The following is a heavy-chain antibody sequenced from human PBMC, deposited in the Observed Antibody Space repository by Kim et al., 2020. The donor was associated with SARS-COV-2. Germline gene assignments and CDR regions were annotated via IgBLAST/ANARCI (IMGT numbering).Heavy chain of an antibody. Sequence: GGSLRLSCAASGFSFSGSNIHWVRQASGKGLEWVARIRTKAGSSATAYSASVQGRVIISRADSTKTSYLQMDSLKTADTARCYCTAPKDFWGPGTTVTVS. CDR1: GFSFSGSN. J-gene: IGHJ6*02. V-gene: IGHV3-73*01. CDR2: IRTKAGSSAT. CDR3: TAPKDF.